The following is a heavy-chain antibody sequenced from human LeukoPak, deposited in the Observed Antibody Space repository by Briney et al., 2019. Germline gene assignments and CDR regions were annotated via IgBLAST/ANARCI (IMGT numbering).Heavy chain of an antibody. Sequence: GGSLRLSCAASRFTLSTYWMSWVRQAPGKGLEWVAHIKQGGSQEYYVDSVKGRFTISRDSAKNSLYLQMNSLRAEDTAVYYCARGVPYDSWSGPHYSDYWGQGTLVTVSS. CDR1: RFTLSTYW. V-gene: IGHV3-7*01. J-gene: IGHJ4*02. CDR2: IKQGGSQE. CDR3: ARGVPYDSWSGPHYSDY. D-gene: IGHD3-3*01.